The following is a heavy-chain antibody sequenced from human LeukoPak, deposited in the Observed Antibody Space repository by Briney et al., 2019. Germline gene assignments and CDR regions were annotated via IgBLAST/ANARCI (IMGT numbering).Heavy chain of an antibody. J-gene: IGHJ3*02. CDR3: ARDLRYCSSASCSENGAFDI. CDR1: GFTFSSYS. Sequence: GGSLRLSCAASGFTFSSYSMNWVRRAPGEGRKWVSSFSSSRSFVYYADSVKGRFTISRDNARNSLFLQMNSLRAEDTAVYYCARDLRYCSSASCSENGAFDIWGQGTMVTVSS. D-gene: IGHD2-2*01. CDR2: FSSSRSFV. V-gene: IGHV3-21*01.